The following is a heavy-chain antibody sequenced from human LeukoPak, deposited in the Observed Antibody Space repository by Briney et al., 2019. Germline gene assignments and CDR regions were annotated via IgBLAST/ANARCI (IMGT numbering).Heavy chain of an antibody. D-gene: IGHD1-1*01. CDR3: ARLERDNYYYYMDV. Sequence: SETLCLTCTVSGVSISSYYRSWIRQPPGKGLEWVGYIYYSGSTNYHPSLKSRVTISVDTSKNQFSLKLSSVTAADMAVYYCARLERDNYYYYMDVWGKGTTVTVSS. J-gene: IGHJ6*03. CDR1: GVSISSYY. V-gene: IGHV4-59*08. CDR2: IYYSGST.